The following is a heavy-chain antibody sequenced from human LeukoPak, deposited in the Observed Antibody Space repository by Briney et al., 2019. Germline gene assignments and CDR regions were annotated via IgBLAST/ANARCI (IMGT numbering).Heavy chain of an antibody. V-gene: IGHV3-9*03. Sequence: GGSLRLPCAASGFTFDNYAMYWVRQAPGKGLEWVSVISWNSDSIDYADSVKGRFTISRDNAKNSLYLQMNSLRAEDMALYYCAKGVTATLLDGFDIWGQGTMVTVSS. CDR1: GFTFDNYA. CDR3: AKGVTATLLDGFDI. CDR2: ISWNSDSI. J-gene: IGHJ3*02. D-gene: IGHD2-21*02.